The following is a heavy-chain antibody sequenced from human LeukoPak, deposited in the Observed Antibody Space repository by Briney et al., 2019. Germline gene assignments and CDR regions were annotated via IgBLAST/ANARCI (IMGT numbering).Heavy chain of an antibody. CDR1: GYTFTSYG. V-gene: IGHV1-18*01. Sequence: GASVKVSCKASGYTFTSYGISWVRQAPGQGLEWMGWISAYNGNTNYAQKLQGRVTMTTDTSTSTAYMELRSLRSDDTAVYYCARDRVVVVPAAIPPVHAGRNTPLMRGHVPYYYYGMDVWGQGTTVTVSS. CDR3: ARDRVVVVPAAIPPVHAGRNTPLMRGHVPYYYYGMDV. D-gene: IGHD2-2*02. J-gene: IGHJ6*02. CDR2: ISAYNGNT.